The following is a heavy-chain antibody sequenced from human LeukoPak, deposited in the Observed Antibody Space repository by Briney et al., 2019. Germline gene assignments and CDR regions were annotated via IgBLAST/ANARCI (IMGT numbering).Heavy chain of an antibody. CDR2: VFYSGST. V-gene: IGHV4-4*02. CDR1: GSSISSSTW. Sequence: TSETLSLTCAVSGSSISSSTWWTWVRQAPGKGLEWIGEVFYSGSTNSNPSLKSRLTMSVDESKHELSLKLASVTAADTAIYYCASGGLVSRYLDHWGQGTLVTVSP. J-gene: IGHJ4*02. CDR3: ASGGLVSRYLDH. D-gene: IGHD5/OR15-5a*01.